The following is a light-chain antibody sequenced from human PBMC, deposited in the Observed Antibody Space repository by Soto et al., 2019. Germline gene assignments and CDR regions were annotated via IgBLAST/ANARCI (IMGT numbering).Light chain of an antibody. Sequence: QSVLTQPASVSGSPGQSITISCTGTSSDVGGYNYVSWYQQHPGKAPKVMIYDVSNRPSGVSNRFSGSKSGNTASLSISGLQAEDEADYYCSSYTSRSTYVFGTGTRSPS. V-gene: IGLV2-14*01. J-gene: IGLJ1*01. CDR1: SSDVGGYNY. CDR2: DVS. CDR3: SSYTSRSTYV.